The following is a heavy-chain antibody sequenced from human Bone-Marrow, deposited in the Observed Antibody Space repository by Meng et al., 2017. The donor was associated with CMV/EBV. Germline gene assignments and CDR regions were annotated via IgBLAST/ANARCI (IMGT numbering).Heavy chain of an antibody. CDR2: IYRGGDT. J-gene: IGHJ6*01. Sequence: GESLKISCAASGFTFSSYAMSWVRQAPGKGLEWVSVIYRGGDTYYTDSVKGRFTISRDNSKNTMYLQMSSLRTEDTAVYYCAKTGGVPTTLYYYGLDVWGQGTAVTVSS. CDR3: AKTGGVPTTLYYYGLDV. V-gene: IGHV3-66*02. D-gene: IGHD1-1*01. CDR1: GFTFSSYA.